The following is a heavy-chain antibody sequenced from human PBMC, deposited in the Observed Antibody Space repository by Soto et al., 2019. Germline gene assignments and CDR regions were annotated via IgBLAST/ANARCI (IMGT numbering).Heavy chain of an antibody. D-gene: IGHD1-20*01. CDR2: IYYNGNT. CDR3: ERARTSAVYAFDF. Sequence: SETLSLTCTVSGVSITSFSYYWAWFRQHPGKGLEWIGYIYYNGNTYFIPSLKSRLTISIDTSKNQFSLKLSSVTAADTAMYYCERARTSAVYAFDFWGQGTLVTVSS. CDR1: GVSITSFSYY. J-gene: IGHJ4*03. V-gene: IGHV4-31*03.